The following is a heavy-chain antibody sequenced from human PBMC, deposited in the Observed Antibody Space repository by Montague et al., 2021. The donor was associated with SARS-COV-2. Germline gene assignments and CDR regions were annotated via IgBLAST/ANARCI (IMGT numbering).Heavy chain of an antibody. Sequence: SETLSLTCTVSGGSISGSTYLWDWIRQPPGKVPEWIASVYYGGSTYYNPSLRSRVTISADTSKNQFSLKVSSVTAADTAVYYCARRDRTSWYKNHYYGLDVWGQGTTVTVSS. D-gene: IGHD6-13*01. V-gene: IGHV4-39*01. CDR3: ARRDRTSWYKNHYYGLDV. CDR2: VYYGGST. J-gene: IGHJ6*02. CDR1: GGSISGSTYL.